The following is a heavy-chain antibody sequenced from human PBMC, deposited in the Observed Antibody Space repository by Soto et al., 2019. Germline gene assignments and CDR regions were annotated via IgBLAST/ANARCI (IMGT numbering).Heavy chain of an antibody. CDR1: GFTFSSYN. CDR2: ISSSSSYR. V-gene: IGHV3-21*01. D-gene: IGHD3-9*01. J-gene: IGHJ2*01. Sequence: EVQLVESGGGLVKPGGSLRLSCVASGFTFSSYNMNWVRQAPGKGLEWVSSISSSSSYRDYADSVKGRFTTSRDNAKNSLYLQMNSLRAEDTDLYYCARRQEVYDRLTGYYMRYFDLWGLGTPVTVSS. CDR3: ARRQEVYDRLTGYYMRYFDL.